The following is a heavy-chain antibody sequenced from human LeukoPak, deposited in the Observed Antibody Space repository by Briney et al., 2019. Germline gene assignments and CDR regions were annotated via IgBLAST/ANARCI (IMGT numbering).Heavy chain of an antibody. CDR3: ARDNTRNYYYYYMDV. CDR1: GFTLSSYW. CDR2: LNSDGSRT. Sequence: GGSLRLSCAASGFTLSSYWMHWVRQTPGKGLVWVSRLNSDGSRTSYADSVKGRFTISRDNAKNTLYLQMNSLRVEDTAVYYCARDNTRNYYYYYMDVWGKGTTVTVSS. V-gene: IGHV3-74*01. J-gene: IGHJ6*03. D-gene: IGHD2-2*02.